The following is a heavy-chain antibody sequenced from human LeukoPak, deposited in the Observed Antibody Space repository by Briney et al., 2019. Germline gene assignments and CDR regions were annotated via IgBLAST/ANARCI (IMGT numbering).Heavy chain of an antibody. CDR2: VDQTGSP. CDR1: GGSLRSDRHN. D-gene: IGHD2-15*01. V-gene: IGHV4-39*07. Sequence: SETLSLTCSVSGGSLRSDRHNWAWVRQSADKGLEHIGSVDQTGSPYYNPPLKSRVTISVDTSNKQFSLSLTSVTAADTAVYYCARDLGGYPFFMDVWGKGITVTVSS. CDR3: ARDLGGYPFFMDV. J-gene: IGHJ6*03.